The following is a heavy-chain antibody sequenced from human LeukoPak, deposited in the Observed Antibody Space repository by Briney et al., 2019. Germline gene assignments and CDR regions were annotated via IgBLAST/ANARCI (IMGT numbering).Heavy chain of an antibody. Sequence: PSETLSLNCSVSGASISSITYSWGWIRQPPGKGLEWIASGSDSGSAYYNLSLKSRVVISVDTSNNLFSLRLSSVTAADTAVYYCARLNSFGSGSDCFDYWGQGTVVIVSS. V-gene: IGHV4-39*01. CDR2: GSDSGSA. D-gene: IGHD3-10*01. CDR3: ARLNSFGSGSDCFDY. J-gene: IGHJ4*02. CDR1: GASISSITYS.